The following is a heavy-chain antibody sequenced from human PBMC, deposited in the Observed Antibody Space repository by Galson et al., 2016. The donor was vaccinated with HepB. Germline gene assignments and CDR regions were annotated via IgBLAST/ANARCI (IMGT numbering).Heavy chain of an antibody. J-gene: IGHJ6*02. D-gene: IGHD3-16*01. CDR1: GGSINSYY. V-gene: IGHV4-59*01. CDR2: IYYIGST. Sequence: SETLSLTCSVSGGSINSYYWSWIRQPPGKGLEWIGYIYYIGSTNYNPSLKSRVTISVDTSKNQSSLKLTSVTGADTAVYYCARGRGPYYYAMDVWGQGTTVTVSS. CDR3: ARGRGPYYYAMDV.